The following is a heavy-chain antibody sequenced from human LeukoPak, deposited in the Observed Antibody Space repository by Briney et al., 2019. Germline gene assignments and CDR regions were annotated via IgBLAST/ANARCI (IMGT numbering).Heavy chain of an antibody. D-gene: IGHD6-19*01. CDR3: ARGGGWDAYYYYGMDV. CDR1: GFTFSSYS. CDR2: ISSTSAYI. J-gene: IGHJ6*02. Sequence: GGSLRLSCAASGFTFSSYSMNWVRQAPGKGLEWVSSISSTSAYIYYADSVKGRFAISRDNAKNSLYLQVNSLRAEDTAVYYCARGGGWDAYYYYGMDVWGQGTTVTVSS. V-gene: IGHV3-21*01.